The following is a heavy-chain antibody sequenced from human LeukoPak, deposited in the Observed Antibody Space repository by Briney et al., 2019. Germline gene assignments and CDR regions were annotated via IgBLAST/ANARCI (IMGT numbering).Heavy chain of an antibody. Sequence: GGSLRLSCATSGFTFSSYAMIWVRQAPGKGLQWVSAISGDGRTYYTDSVKGRFIVSRDSSKSTLYLQISRLRAEDTAIYYCTKGGFYHYDSSGYSVDWGQGTLVTVSS. J-gene: IGHJ4*02. D-gene: IGHD3-22*01. CDR3: TKGGFYHYDSSGYSVD. V-gene: IGHV3-23*01. CDR1: GFTFSSYA. CDR2: ISGDGRT.